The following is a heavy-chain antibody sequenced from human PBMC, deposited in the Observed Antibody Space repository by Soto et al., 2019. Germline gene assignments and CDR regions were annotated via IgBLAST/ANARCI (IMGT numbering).Heavy chain of an antibody. D-gene: IGHD3-10*01. CDR1: GFTFSNAW. J-gene: IGHJ6*03. CDR3: TTGFDRDGSGSYYNVSWFWWYYYYYMDV. V-gene: IGHV3-15*01. Sequence: GGSLRLSCAASGFTFSNAWMSWVRQAPGKGLEWVGRIKSKTDGGTTDYAAPVKGRFTISRDDSKNTLYLQMNSLKTEDTAVYYCTTGFDRDGSGSYYNVSWFWWYYYYYMDVWGKGTTVTVSS. CDR2: IKSKTDGGTT.